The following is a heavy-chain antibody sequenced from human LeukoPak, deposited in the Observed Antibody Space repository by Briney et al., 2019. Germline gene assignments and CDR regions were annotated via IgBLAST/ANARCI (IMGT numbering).Heavy chain of an antibody. CDR1: GFTVSSNF. CDR2: IYSGGST. V-gene: IGHV3-66*01. Sequence: GGSLRLSCAAYGFTVSSNFMSWVRQAPGKGLEWVSVIYSGGSTYYADSVKGRFTISRDNSKNTLYLQMNSLRVEDTAVYYCALGLVTDYWGQGTLVTVSS. D-gene: IGHD3-9*01. J-gene: IGHJ4*02. CDR3: ALGLVTDY.